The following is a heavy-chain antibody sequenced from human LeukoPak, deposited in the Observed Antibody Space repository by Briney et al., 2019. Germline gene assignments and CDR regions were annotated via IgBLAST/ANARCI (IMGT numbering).Heavy chain of an antibody. CDR2: MWYDGRNR. CDR3: ARDVTEMSTIGEGFDY. D-gene: IGHD5-24*01. V-gene: IGHV3-33*01. CDR1: GFTFSRYC. J-gene: IGHJ4*02. Sequence: GTSLRLSCAASGFTFSRYCMHWVRQAPGKGLEWVANMWYDGRNRYYGDTVKGRFTISRDNSENTLYLQMNSLRVEDTAVYYCARDVTEMSTIGEGFDYWGQGTLVTVSS.